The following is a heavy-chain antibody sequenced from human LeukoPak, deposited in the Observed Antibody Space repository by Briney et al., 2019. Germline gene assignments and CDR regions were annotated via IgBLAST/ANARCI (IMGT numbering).Heavy chain of an antibody. Sequence: PGGSLRLSCAASGFTFSSYGMHWVRQAPGKGLEWVAFIRYDGSNKYYADSVKGRFTISRDDSKNTLYLRMNSLRAEDTAVYYCAKKVPAVVPAAEDGSPYWGQGTLVTVSS. CDR1: GFTFSSYG. J-gene: IGHJ4*02. V-gene: IGHV3-30*02. CDR3: AKKVPAVVPAAEDGSPY. CDR2: IRYDGSNK. D-gene: IGHD2-2*01.